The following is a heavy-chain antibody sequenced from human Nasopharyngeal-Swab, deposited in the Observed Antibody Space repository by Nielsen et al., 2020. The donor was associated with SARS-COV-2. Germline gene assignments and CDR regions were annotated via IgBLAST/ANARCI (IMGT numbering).Heavy chain of an antibody. CDR1: GFTFSSYG. CDR3: ASHYGSGSLPLDY. V-gene: IGHV3-33*01. CDR2: IWYDGSNK. D-gene: IGHD3-10*01. J-gene: IGHJ4*02. Sequence: GESLKISCAASGFTFSSYGMHWVRQAPGKGLEWVAVIWYDGSNKYYADSVKGRFTIARDNFKNTLYLQMNSLRAEDTAVYYCASHYGSGSLPLDYWGQGTLVTISS.